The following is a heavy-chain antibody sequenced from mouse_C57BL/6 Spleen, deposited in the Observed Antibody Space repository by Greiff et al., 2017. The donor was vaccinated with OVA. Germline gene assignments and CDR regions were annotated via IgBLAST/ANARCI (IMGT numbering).Heavy chain of an antibody. D-gene: IGHD1-1*01. CDR2: IDPSDSYT. Sequence: QVQLQQPGAELVMPGASVKLSCKASGYTFTSYWMQWVKQRPGQGLEWIGEIDPSDSYTNYNQKFKGKATLTVDTSSSTAYMQLSSLTSEDSAVYYCARGYYGSSGYFDYWGQGTTLTVSS. V-gene: IGHV1-50*01. J-gene: IGHJ2*01. CDR3: ARGYYGSSGYFDY. CDR1: GYTFTSYW.